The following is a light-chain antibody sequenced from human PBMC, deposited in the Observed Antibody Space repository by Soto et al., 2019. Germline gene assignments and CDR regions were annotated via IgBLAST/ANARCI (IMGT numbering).Light chain of an antibody. V-gene: IGKV3-15*01. Sequence: IVITHSPASLSVSPGARATLSCRASQSVSSNLAWYQQKPGQAPRLLIYGASTRATGIPARFSGSGSGTEFTLTISSLQSEDFAVYYCQQYNNWPPITFAQGTRLEI. CDR1: QSVSSN. J-gene: IGKJ5*01. CDR3: QQYNNWPPIT. CDR2: GAS.